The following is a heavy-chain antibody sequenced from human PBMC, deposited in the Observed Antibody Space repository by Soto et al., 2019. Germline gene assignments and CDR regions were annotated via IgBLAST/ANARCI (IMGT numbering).Heavy chain of an antibody. J-gene: IGHJ4*02. CDR1: GGSVSSGSYS. V-gene: IGHV4-61*01. CDR2: IYYSGST. Sequence: QVQLQESGPGLVKPSETLSLTCTVSGGSVSSGSYSWSWIRQPPGKGLEWVGYIYYSGSTNYNPPLKSRVTISVDTSKNQFSLKLSSVTAADTAVYSCARGATVWNDERYFDYWGRGTVVTVSS. CDR3: ARGATVWNDERYFDY. D-gene: IGHD1-1*01.